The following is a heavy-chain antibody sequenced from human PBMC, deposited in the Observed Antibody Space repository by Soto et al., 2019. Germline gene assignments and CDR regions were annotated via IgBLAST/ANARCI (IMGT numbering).Heavy chain of an antibody. J-gene: IGHJ4*02. Sequence: SETLSLTCSVSGGSISSSPYYWGWIRQPPGKGLEWIGSISHRGNTYHNPSLKTRVIISVDTAKNQFSLELTSVTAADTAAYYCARKSDALASKPPDYWGQGTLVTVSS. D-gene: IGHD2-2*01. CDR1: GGSISSSPYY. CDR3: ARKSDALASKPPDY. V-gene: IGHV4-39*01. CDR2: ISHRGNT.